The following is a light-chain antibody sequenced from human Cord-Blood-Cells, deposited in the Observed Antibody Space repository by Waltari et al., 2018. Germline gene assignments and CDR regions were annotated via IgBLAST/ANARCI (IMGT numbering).Light chain of an antibody. J-gene: IGKJ3*01. V-gene: IGKV1-27*01. CDR1: QAISNY. CDR3: QKYNSALT. CDR2: AAS. Sequence: DIQMTQSPSSLSASVGDRVTITCRASQAISNYLACYQQKPGKVPKLLIYAASTLQSGVPSRFSGSGSGTDFTLTISSLQPEDVATYYCQKYNSALTFGPGTKVDIK.